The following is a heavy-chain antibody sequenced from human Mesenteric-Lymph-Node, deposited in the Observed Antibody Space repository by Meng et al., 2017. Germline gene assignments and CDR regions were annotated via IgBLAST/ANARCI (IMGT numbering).Heavy chain of an antibody. CDR3: ARMGGEEQWLADFDY. CDR1: GYSFTHFY. Sequence: ASVKVSCKAAGYSFTHFYVHWVRQAPGQGLEWMGVINPNSGSINYAEKLQGRVTMTRDTSTNTVYMDLSSLTSEDTAVYYGARMGGEEQWLADFDYWGQGTLVTVSS. D-gene: IGHD6-19*01. V-gene: IGHV1-46*04. CDR2: INPNSGSI. J-gene: IGHJ4*02.